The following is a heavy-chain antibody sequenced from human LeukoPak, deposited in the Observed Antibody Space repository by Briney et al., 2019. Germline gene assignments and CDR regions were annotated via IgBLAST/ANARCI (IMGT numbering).Heavy chain of an antibody. V-gene: IGHV2-5*01. CDR2: IDWYDDN. J-gene: IGHJ4*02. D-gene: IGHD6-13*01. CDR3: AHRLTGYNSNWYHGYFDY. Sequence: ESGPTLVKPTQTLTLTCTFSGSSLSTSQVGVCWIRRPPGQALEWLTLIDWYDDNRYNPSLKSSLTVTKDVSKSQVVLTLTNEDPVDTATYYCAHRLTGYNSNWYHGYFDYWGPGTLVTVSS. CDR1: GSSLSTSQVG.